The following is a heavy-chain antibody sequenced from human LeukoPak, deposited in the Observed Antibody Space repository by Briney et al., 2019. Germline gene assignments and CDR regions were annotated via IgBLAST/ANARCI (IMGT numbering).Heavy chain of an antibody. Sequence: GGSLRLSCAASGFTFSNYWMHWVRQAPGKGLVWVSRISDDGTNTNYADSVKGRFTVSRDNAKNTLYLQMNSLRAEDTAVYYCARDHSLEPWGQGTLVTVSS. D-gene: IGHD1-1*01. J-gene: IGHJ5*02. CDR3: ARDHSLEP. V-gene: IGHV3-74*01. CDR1: GFTFSNYW. CDR2: ISDDGTNT.